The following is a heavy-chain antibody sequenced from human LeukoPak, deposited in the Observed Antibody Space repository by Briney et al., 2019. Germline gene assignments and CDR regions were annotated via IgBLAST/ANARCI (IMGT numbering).Heavy chain of an antibody. CDR3: ARGHYYDSSGWFDY. Sequence: ASETLSLTCAVYGGSFSGYYWSWIRQPPGKGLEWIGEISHSGSTNYNPSLKSRVTISVDTSKNQFSLKLSSVTAADTAVYYCARGHYYDSSGWFDYWGQGTLVTVSS. D-gene: IGHD3-22*01. CDR2: ISHSGST. CDR1: GGSFSGYY. J-gene: IGHJ4*02. V-gene: IGHV4-34*01.